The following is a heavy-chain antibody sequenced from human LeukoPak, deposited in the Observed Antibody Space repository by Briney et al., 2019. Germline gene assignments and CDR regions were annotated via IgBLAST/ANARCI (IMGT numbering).Heavy chain of an antibody. CDR1: AYSISSGYY. Sequence: SETLPLTCTVSAYSISSGYYWGWIRQPPGKGLEWIGSIYHSGSTYYNPSLKSRVTVSLDTSKNQFSLKLRSVTAADTAVYYCARGGSSSWLNYYYYYMDVWGKGTTVTISS. J-gene: IGHJ6*03. CDR2: IYHSGST. D-gene: IGHD6-13*01. CDR3: ARGGSSSWLNYYYYYMDV. V-gene: IGHV4-38-2*02.